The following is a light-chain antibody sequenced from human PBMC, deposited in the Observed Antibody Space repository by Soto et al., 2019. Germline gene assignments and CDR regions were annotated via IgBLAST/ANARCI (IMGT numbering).Light chain of an antibody. V-gene: IGLV2-14*01. Sequence: QSVLTQPASVSGSPGQSVAISCTGTSSDVGAYNYISWYQQHPGKAPKLLLSEVSNRPSGVSDRFSGSKSGNTASLTISGLQVEDEADYYCSSLTTSFTYVFGTGTKVTVL. CDR1: SSDVGAYNY. CDR3: SSLTTSFTYV. J-gene: IGLJ1*01. CDR2: EVS.